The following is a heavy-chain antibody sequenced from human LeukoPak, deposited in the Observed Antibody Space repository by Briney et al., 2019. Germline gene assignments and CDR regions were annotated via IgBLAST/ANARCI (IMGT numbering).Heavy chain of an antibody. J-gene: IGHJ4*02. CDR3: ARASCSSTSCYIGGDIDY. CDR1: GGSISRGGYY. Sequence: SGTLSLTCTVSGGSISRGGYYWSWIRQPPGKGLEWIWYIYHSGSTYYNPSLKSRVTISVDRSKNQFSLKLSSVTAADTAVYYCARASCSSTSCYIGGDIDYWGQGTLVTVSS. CDR2: IYHSGST. D-gene: IGHD2-2*02. V-gene: IGHV4-30-2*01.